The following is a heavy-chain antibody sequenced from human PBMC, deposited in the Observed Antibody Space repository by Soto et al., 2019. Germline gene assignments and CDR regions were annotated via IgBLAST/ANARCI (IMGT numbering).Heavy chain of an antibody. V-gene: IGHV4-39*07. D-gene: IGHD7-27*01. J-gene: IGHJ5*02. CDR1: GVSISSSSYY. CDR2: IYYSGST. Sequence: SETLSLTCTVSGVSISSSSYYWGWIRQPPGKGLEWIGSIYYSGSTYYNPSLKSRVTISADTSKNQFSLKLSSVTAADTAVYYCARVPGPWGQGTLVTVSS. CDR3: ARVPGP.